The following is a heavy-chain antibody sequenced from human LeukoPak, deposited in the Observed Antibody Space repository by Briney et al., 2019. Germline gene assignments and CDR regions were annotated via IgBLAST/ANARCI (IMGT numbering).Heavy chain of an antibody. D-gene: IGHD6-19*01. V-gene: IGHV4-59*01. CDR3: ARGSGAVAGTGWDY. J-gene: IGHJ4*02. Sequence: SETLSLTCTVSGGSISSSYWSWLRQPPGKGLEWMGHMYYSGSTNHNPPLKSRVTISVDTSKNQFSLRLSSVTAADTAVYYCARGSGAVAGTGWDYWGQGTPVTVSS. CDR2: MYYSGST. CDR1: GGSISSSY.